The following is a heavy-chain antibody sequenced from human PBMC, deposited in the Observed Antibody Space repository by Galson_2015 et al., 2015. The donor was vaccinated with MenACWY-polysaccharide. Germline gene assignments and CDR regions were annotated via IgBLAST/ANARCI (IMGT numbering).Heavy chain of an antibody. CDR1: GFTFSSYW. CDR3: ARDPRGARSAYFDN. Sequence: SLRLSCAASGFTFSSYWMNWVRQAPGKGLEWVANIKEDGSEKYYVDSVKGRFTISRDNAKNSLYLQMNSLRADDTAVYYCARDPRGARSAYFDNWGQGIQVTVSS. CDR2: IKEDGSEK. J-gene: IGHJ4*02. V-gene: IGHV3-7*01.